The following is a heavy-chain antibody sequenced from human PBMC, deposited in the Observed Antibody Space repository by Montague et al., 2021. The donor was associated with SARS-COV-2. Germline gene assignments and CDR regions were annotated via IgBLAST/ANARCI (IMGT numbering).Heavy chain of an antibody. CDR2: IYYSGGANYYPSRGT. D-gene: IGHD5-12*01. J-gene: IGHJ4*02. Sequence: SETLSLTCTVSGDSTNNYYWSWIRQSPGKGLEYIGYIYYSGGANYYPSRGTNYNPSFGSRVAISLDTSKNQFSLNLSSVTTADTAVYYCARGSGYSGYALAYWGQGTLVTVSS. V-gene: IGHV4-59*01. CDR3: ARGSGYSGYALAY. CDR1: GDSTNNYY.